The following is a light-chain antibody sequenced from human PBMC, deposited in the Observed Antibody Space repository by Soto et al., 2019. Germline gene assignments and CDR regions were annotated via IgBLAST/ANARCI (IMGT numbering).Light chain of an antibody. CDR2: EAS. Sequence: DIQMTQSPSSVSASLGDRVTITCRASQGIHAWLAWYQQKPGKAPKLLIYEASNLHSGVPSRFSGSGSGTDFTLTISSLQPEDFATYYCQQVNTFPITFGQGTRLEIK. J-gene: IGKJ5*01. CDR1: QGIHAW. V-gene: IGKV1-12*01. CDR3: QQVNTFPIT.